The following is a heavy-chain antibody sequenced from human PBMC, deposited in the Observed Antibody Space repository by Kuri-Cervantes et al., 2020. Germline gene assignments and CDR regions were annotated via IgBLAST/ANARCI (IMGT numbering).Heavy chain of an antibody. CDR2: SDSIGSST. Sequence: GESLKISCAASGFTLGDYWMHWVRQAPGKGLVWVSRSDSIGSSTIYADSVKGRFTISRDNAKNSLYLQMNSPRSEDTAFYYCVRHPAHYYDSAGPFDSWGQGTLVTVSS. D-gene: IGHD3-22*01. CDR3: VRHPAHYYDSAGPFDS. CDR1: GFTLGDYW. J-gene: IGHJ4*02. V-gene: IGHV3-74*01.